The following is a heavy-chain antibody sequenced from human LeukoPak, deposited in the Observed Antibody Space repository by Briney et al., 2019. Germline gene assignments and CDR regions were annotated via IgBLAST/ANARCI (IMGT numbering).Heavy chain of an antibody. V-gene: IGHV3-66*02. CDR1: GFTVSSNY. D-gene: IGHD3-10*01. CDR2: IYSGGST. Sequence: GGSLRLSCAASGFTVSSNYMSWVRQVPGKGLEWVSVIYSGGSTYYADSVKGRFTISRDNSKNTLYLQMNSLRAEDTAVYYCAREANYGSGMSWGQGTLVTVSS. J-gene: IGHJ4*02. CDR3: AREANYGSGMS.